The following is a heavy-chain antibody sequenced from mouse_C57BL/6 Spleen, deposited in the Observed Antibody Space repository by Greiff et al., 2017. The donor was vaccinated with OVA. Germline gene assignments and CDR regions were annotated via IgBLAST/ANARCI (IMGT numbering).Heavy chain of an antibody. J-gene: IGHJ2*01. V-gene: IGHV1-69*01. CDR2: IDPSDSYT. CDR3: ARWYYSNFDY. Sequence: VQLQQPGAELVMPGASVKLSCKASGYTFTSYWMHWVKQRPGQGLEWIGEIDPSDSYTNYNQKFKGKSTLTVDKSSSTSYMQLSSLTSEDSAVYYCARWYYSNFDYWGQGTTLTVSS. CDR1: GYTFTSYW. D-gene: IGHD2-5*01.